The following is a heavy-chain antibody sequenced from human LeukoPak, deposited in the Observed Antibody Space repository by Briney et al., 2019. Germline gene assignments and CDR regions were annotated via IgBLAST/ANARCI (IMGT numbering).Heavy chain of an antibody. V-gene: IGHV1-8*03. CDR3: ARGVRRAYLSADYYDSSGYQYYFDY. CDR1: GYTLTSYD. CDR2: MNPNSGNT. D-gene: IGHD3-22*01. Sequence: ASVKVSCKASGYTLTSYDINWVRQATGQGLEWMGWMNPNSGNTGYAQKFQGRVTITRNTSISTAYMELSSLRSEDTAVYYCARGVRRAYLSADYYDSSGYQYYFDYWGQGTLVTVSS. J-gene: IGHJ4*02.